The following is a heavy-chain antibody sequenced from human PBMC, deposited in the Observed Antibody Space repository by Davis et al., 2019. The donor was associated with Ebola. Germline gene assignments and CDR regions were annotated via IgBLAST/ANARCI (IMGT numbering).Heavy chain of an antibody. J-gene: IGHJ4*02. D-gene: IGHD3-22*01. CDR2: IYYSGST. CDR3: ARMGLSSGYYFFDY. Sequence: MPGGSLRLSCTVSGGSITHYYWTWIRQPPGKGLEWIGYIYYSGSTNYNPSLKNRVTISVDTSKNQFSLKLSSVTAADTAVYYCARMGLSSGYYFFDYWGQGTLVTVSS. V-gene: IGHV4-59*01. CDR1: GGSITHYY.